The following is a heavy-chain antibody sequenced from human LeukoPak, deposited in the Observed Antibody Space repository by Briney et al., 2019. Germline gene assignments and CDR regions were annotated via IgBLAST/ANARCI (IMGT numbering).Heavy chain of an antibody. CDR1: GFTFSSYS. D-gene: IGHD5-24*01. J-gene: IGHJ4*02. CDR3: ARDLGDGYNPVFDY. V-gene: IGHV3-21*01. CDR2: ISSSSSYI. Sequence: PGGSLRLSCAASGFTFSSYSMNWVRQAPGKGLEWVSSISSSSSYIYYADSVKDRFTISRDNAKNSLYLQMNSLRAEDTAVYYCARDLGDGYNPVFDYWGQGTLVTVSS.